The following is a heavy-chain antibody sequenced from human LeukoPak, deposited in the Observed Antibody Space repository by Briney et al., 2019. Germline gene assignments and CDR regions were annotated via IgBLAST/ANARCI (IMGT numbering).Heavy chain of an antibody. CDR3: ARHHYDSSGYYYYYYYMDV. CDR1: GGSISGYY. Sequence: SETLSLTCTVSGGSISGYYWNWIRQPPGRGLEWIGYIYTSGSASYNPSLKSRVTISVDTSKNQFSLKLSSVTAADTAVYYCARHHYDSSGYYYYYYYMDVWAKGTTVTVSS. CDR2: IYTSGSA. J-gene: IGHJ6*03. D-gene: IGHD3-22*01. V-gene: IGHV4-4*09.